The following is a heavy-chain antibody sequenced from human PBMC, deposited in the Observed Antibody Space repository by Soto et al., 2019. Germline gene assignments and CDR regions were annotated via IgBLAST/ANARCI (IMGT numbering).Heavy chain of an antibody. CDR1: GGSFSGYY. D-gene: IGHD2-15*01. CDR2: INHSGST. V-gene: IGHV4-34*01. J-gene: IGHJ4*02. CDR3: ARGGGRYCSGGSCSTDY. Sequence: QVQLQQWGAGLLKSSETLSLTCAVYGGSFSGYYWSWIRQPPGKGLEWIGEINHSGSTNYNPSLKSRVTISVDTSKNQFSLKLSSVTAADTAVYYCARGGGRYCSGGSCSTDYWGQGTLVTVSS.